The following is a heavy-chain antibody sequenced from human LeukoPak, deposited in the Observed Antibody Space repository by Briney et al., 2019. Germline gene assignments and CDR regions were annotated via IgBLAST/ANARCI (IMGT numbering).Heavy chain of an antibody. V-gene: IGHV3-23*01. J-gene: IGHJ6*03. CDR1: GFTFSSYA. D-gene: IGHD1-1*01. Sequence: PGGSLRLSCAASGFTFSSYAMSWVRQAPGKGLEWVSGISGSGGSTYYADSVKGRFTISRDNSKNTPYLQMNSLRAEDTAVYYCATTLLRASTYMDVWGKGTTVTVSS. CDR2: ISGSGGST. CDR3: ATTLLRASTYMDV.